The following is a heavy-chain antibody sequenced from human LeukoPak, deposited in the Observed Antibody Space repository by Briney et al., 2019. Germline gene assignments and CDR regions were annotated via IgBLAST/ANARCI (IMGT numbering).Heavy chain of an antibody. J-gene: IGHJ5*02. Sequence: GGSLRLSCVASGFTFSSYSMNWVRQAPGKGLQWVSCISTSSGHTYYADSLRGRFTISRDNAKNSLYLQMNSLRAEDTAVYFCARGLAGPQGKRGWFDPWGQGTLVTVSS. CDR3: ARGLAGPQGKRGWFDP. V-gene: IGHV3-21*06. D-gene: IGHD6-13*01. CDR1: GFTFSSYS. CDR2: ISTSSGHT.